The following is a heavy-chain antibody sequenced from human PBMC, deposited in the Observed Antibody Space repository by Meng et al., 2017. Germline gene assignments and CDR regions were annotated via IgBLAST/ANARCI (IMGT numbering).Heavy chain of an antibody. CDR2: IIPIFGTA. D-gene: IGHD4-11*01. Sequence: GQVWRSGAEVKKLGSSGKVSCKASGGTFSSYAISWVRQAPGQGLEWMGGIIPIFGTANYAQKFQGRVTITADESTSTAYMELSSLRSEDTAVYYCARDDYSNYLPFDYWGQGTLVTVSS. J-gene: IGHJ4*02. CDR3: ARDDYSNYLPFDY. CDR1: GGTFSSYA. V-gene: IGHV1-69*01.